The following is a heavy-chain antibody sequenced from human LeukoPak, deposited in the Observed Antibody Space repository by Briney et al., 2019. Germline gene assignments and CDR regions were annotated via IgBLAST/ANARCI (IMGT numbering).Heavy chain of an antibody. CDR1: GGSFSGYY. J-gene: IGHJ5*02. Sequence: SETLSLTCAVYGGSFSGYYCSWIRQPPGKGLEWIGEINHSGSTNYNPSLKSRVTISVDTSKNQFSLKLSSVTAADTAVYYCARGLKSEQQLGGINWFDPWGQGNLVTVSS. CDR3: ARGLKSEQQLGGINWFDP. D-gene: IGHD4-11*01. CDR2: INHSGST. V-gene: IGHV4-34*01.